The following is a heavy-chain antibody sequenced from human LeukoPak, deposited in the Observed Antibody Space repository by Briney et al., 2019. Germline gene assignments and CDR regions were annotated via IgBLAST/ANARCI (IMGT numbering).Heavy chain of an antibody. D-gene: IGHD3-10*01. CDR2: IYYSGST. CDR1: GGSISSYY. Sequence: SETLSLTCTVSGGSISSYYWSWVRQPPGKGLEWIGYIYYSGSTNYNPSLKSRVTISVDTSKNQFSLKLSSVTAADTAVYYCARGFGREYNFAKYWGQGTLVTVSS. CDR3: ARGFGREYNFAKY. J-gene: IGHJ4*02. V-gene: IGHV4-59*01.